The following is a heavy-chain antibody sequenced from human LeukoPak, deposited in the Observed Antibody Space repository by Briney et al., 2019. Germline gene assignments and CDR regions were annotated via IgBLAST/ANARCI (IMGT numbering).Heavy chain of an antibody. J-gene: IGHJ4*02. V-gene: IGHV4-59*01. CDR1: GGSISSYY. CDR3: ARGVPDYYDSSGYYYDY. Sequence: SETLSLTCTASGGSISSYYWSWIRQPPGKGLEWIGYIYYSGSPNYNPSLKSRVTISVDTSKNQFSLKLSSVTAADTAVYYCARGVPDYYDSSGYYYDYWGQGTLVTVSS. D-gene: IGHD3-22*01. CDR2: IYYSGSP.